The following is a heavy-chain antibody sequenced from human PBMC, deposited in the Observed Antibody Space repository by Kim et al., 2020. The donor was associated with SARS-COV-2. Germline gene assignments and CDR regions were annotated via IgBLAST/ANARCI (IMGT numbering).Heavy chain of an antibody. CDR3: AKSVGGAAAFDY. V-gene: IGHV3-23*01. J-gene: IGHJ4*02. D-gene: IGHD6-13*01. CDR1: GFTFGSFV. Sequence: GGSLRLPCATSGFTFGSFVMNWVRQAPGKGLEWVSGVGGSGRNTYYADSVKGRFTISRDNSKSTLFLEMNSLRAEDTAVYYCAKSVGGAAAFDYWGQGT. CDR2: VGGSGRNT.